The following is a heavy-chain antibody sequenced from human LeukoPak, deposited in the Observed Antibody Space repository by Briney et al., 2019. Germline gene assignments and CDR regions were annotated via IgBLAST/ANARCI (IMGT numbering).Heavy chain of an antibody. V-gene: IGHV1-2*02. CDR1: GYTFTSYD. CDR2: INPNSGGT. Sequence: ASVKVSCKASGYTFTSYDINWVRQAPGQGLEWMGWINPNSGGTNYAQKFQGRVTMTRDTSISTAYMELSRLRSDDTAVYYCARGMEGYYDFWSGYYWADAFDIWGQGTMVTVSS. CDR3: ARGMEGYYDFWSGYYWADAFDI. J-gene: IGHJ3*02. D-gene: IGHD3-3*01.